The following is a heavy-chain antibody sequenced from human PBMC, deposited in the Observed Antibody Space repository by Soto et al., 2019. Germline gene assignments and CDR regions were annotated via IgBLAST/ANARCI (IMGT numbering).Heavy chain of an antibody. V-gene: IGHV4-59*01. Sequence: SETLSLTCTVSGGSISSYYWSWIRQPPGKGLEWIGYIYYSGSTNYNPSLKSRVTISVDTSKNQFSLKLSSVTAADTAVYYCARMSRNNCTNGVCYPRKIRSPDYWGQGTLVTVS. D-gene: IGHD2-8*01. CDR2: IYYSGST. J-gene: IGHJ4*02. CDR1: GGSISSYY. CDR3: ARMSRNNCTNGVCYPRKIRSPDY.